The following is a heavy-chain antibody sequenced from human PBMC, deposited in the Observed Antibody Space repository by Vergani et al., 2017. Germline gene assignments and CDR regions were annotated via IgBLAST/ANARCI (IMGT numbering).Heavy chain of an antibody. D-gene: IGHD3-22*01. Sequence: VQLLESGGGLVQPGVSLRLSCVASGFTFNRYGMQWVRQAPGKGLEWVAYVLFDGSNEYYADSVKGRFIVSRDNSNDALYLQMNSLRTDDTAVYYCARDGTDIFVSSSDYSHLLYYWGQGILVTVSS. CDR2: VLFDGSNE. CDR3: ARDGTDIFVSSSDYSHLLYY. V-gene: IGHV3-30*02. CDR1: GFTFNRYG. J-gene: IGHJ4*02.